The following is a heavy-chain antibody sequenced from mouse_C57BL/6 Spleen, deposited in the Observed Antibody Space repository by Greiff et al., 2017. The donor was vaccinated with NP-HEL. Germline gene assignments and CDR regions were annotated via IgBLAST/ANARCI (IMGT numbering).Heavy chain of an antibody. CDR3: VRWKTLYTMDY. V-gene: IGHV1-69*01. CDR2: IDPSDSYT. Sequence: VQLQQPGAELVMPGASVKLSCKASGYIFTSYWMNWVKQRPGQGLEWIGEIDPSDSYTNYNQKFKGKSTLTVDKSSSTAYMQLSSLTSKDSAVYYWVRWKTLYTMDYWGQGTSVTVSS. CDR1: GYIFTSYW. J-gene: IGHJ4*01.